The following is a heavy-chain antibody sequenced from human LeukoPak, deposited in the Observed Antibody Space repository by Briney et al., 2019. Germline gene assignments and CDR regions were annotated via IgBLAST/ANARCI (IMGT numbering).Heavy chain of an antibody. CDR2: IYYSGST. J-gene: IGHJ6*02. CDR1: GGSISSYY. D-gene: IGHD2-2*01. CDR3: ARDRVCSSTSCYVSDGMDV. Sequence: SETLSLTCTVSGGSISSYYWSWIRQPPGKGLEWIGYIYYSGSTNYSPSLKSRVTISVDTSKNQFSLKLSSVTAADTAVYYCARDRVCSSTSCYVSDGMDVWGQGTTVTVSS. V-gene: IGHV4-59*12.